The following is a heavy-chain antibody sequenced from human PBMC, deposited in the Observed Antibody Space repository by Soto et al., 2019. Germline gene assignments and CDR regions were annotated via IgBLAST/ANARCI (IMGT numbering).Heavy chain of an antibody. Sequence: GGSLRLSCAASGFTFSSYAMHWVRQAPGKGLEYVSAISSNGGSTYYANSVKGRFTISRDNAKNSLYLQMNSLRAEDTALFYCAKDSTMVRGVIDYWGQGTLVTVSS. V-gene: IGHV3-64*01. CDR3: AKDSTMVRGVIDY. CDR2: ISSNGGST. D-gene: IGHD3-10*01. CDR1: GFTFSSYA. J-gene: IGHJ4*02.